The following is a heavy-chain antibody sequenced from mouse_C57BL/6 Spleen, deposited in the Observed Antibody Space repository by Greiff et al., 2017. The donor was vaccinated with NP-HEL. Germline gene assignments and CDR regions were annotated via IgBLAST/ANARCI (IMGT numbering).Heavy chain of an antibody. CDR2: ISSGSSTI. V-gene: IGHV5-17*01. J-gene: IGHJ4*01. CDR3: AREIYYYGSSPSYAMDY. CDR1: GFTFSDYG. Sequence: EVQLVESGGGLVKPGGSLKLSCAASGFTFSDYGMHWVRQAPEKGLEWVAYISSGSSTIYYADTVKGRFTISRDNAKNTLFLQMTSLRSEDTAMYYCAREIYYYGSSPSYAMDYWGQGTSVTVSS. D-gene: IGHD1-1*01.